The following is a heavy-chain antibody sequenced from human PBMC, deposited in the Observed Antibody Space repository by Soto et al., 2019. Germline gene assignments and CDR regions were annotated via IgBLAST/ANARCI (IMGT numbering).Heavy chain of an antibody. CDR1: GGGNLRDYR. J-gene: IGHJ4*02. CDR2: IIPKLGSA. Sequence: QVQLVLSGAEVKEPGSSVKVSCKASGGGNLRDYRTTWVRRAPGQGLEWMGGIIPKLGSANYAQNFQGRVTITADESTNTVYMELRSLRSDDTAVYYCARGGDGYTFGAVYWGQGTPVTVSS. D-gene: IGHD2-21*01. V-gene: IGHV1-69*01. CDR3: ARGGDGYTFGAVY.